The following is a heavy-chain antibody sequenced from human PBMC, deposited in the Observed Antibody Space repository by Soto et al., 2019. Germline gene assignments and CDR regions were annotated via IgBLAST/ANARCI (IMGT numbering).Heavy chain of an antibody. J-gene: IGHJ6*02. CDR2: ISYDGSFV. D-gene: IGHD1-1*01. CDR3: ATERRRNRNFAMDV. CDR1: GLTFSDYG. Sequence: GGSLRLSCVVSGLTFSDYGFHWVRQAPGKGLDWVAAISYDGSFVYYADSVRGRFTISRDNSRNTLDLQMNTLRHEDTAVYYCATERRRNRNFAMDVWGQGTSVTVSS. V-gene: IGHV3-30*03.